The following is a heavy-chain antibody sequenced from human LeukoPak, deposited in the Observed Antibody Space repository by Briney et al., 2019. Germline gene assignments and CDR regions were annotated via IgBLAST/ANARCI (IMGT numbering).Heavy chain of an antibody. D-gene: IGHD2/OR15-2a*01. J-gene: IGHJ5*02. V-gene: IGHV3-33*08. CDR1: GFTVSSNY. Sequence: GGSLRLSCAASGFTVSSNYMSWVRQAPGKGLEWVAVIWYDGSDRYYADSVKGRFTISRDNSKNMVYLQMDSLRAEDTAVYYCTFFDAWGQGTLVTVSS. CDR3: TFFDA. CDR2: IWYDGSDR.